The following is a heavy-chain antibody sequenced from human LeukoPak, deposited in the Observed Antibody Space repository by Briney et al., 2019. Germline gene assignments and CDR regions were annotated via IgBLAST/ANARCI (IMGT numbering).Heavy chain of an antibody. CDR1: GGSISSSSYY. D-gene: IGHD4/OR15-4a*01. V-gene: IGHV4-39*01. J-gene: IGHJ4*02. CDR2: IYYSGST. CDR3: ARVSYGGNF. Sequence: MASETLSLTCTVSGGSISSSSYYWGWIRQPPGKGLEWIGSIYYSGSTYYNPSLKSRVTISVDTSKNQFSLKLSSVTAADTAVYYCARVSYGGNFWGQGTLVTVSS.